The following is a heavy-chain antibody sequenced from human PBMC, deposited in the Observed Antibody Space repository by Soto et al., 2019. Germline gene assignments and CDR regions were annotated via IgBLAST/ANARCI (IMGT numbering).Heavy chain of an antibody. V-gene: IGHV4-59*01. CDR2: IYYSGST. Sequence: TLSLTCTVSGGSISSFYWSWIRQPPGKGLEWIGYIYYSGSTNYNPSLKSRVTVSVDTSKNQFSLKLSSVTAADTAVYYCARAELGELSFYFDYWGQGTLVTVSS. J-gene: IGHJ4*02. CDR3: ARAELGELSFYFDY. CDR1: GGSISSFY. D-gene: IGHD3-16*02.